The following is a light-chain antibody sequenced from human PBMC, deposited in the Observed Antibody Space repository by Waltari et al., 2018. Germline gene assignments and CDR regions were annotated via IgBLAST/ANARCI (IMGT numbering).Light chain of an antibody. CDR3: QHFRSPYT. CDR1: QSVSSTY. CDR2: GAS. V-gene: IGKV3-20*01. Sequence: VLTQSPGTLSLSPGERATLPCRASQSVSSTYLVWYQQKRGQAPSRLICGASNTATGIPNRFSGSGSGTDFTLTISRLEPEDFAVYYCQHFRSPYTFGQGTKLEI. J-gene: IGKJ2*01.